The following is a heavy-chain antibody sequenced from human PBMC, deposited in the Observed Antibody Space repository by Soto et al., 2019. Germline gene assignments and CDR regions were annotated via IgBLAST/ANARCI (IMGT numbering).Heavy chain of an antibody. V-gene: IGHV3-49*03. Sequence: LKISCTASGYTFRDFGVSWFRQAPGKGLEWVGFIRSKSYGGAADYAASVTGRFIISRDDSKSIAYLQMNGLKIEDAAVYYCTKIYGSGSYLPDYWGQGTRVTVSS. J-gene: IGHJ4*02. D-gene: IGHD3-10*01. CDR1: GYTFRDFG. CDR2: IRSKSYGGAA. CDR3: TKIYGSGSYLPDY.